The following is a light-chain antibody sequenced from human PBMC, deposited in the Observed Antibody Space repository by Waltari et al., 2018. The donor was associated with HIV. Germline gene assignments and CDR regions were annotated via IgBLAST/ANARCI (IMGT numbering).Light chain of an antibody. Sequence: QSVLTQPPSASAAPGQRVTLSCSGSSSHIRGNYVYCYQHLPGSAPKLLISRNTNRPSGVPDRFSCSKSGTSASLAISGLLSEDEADYYCAAWDDSLSGVLFGGGTKLTVL. CDR1: SSHIRGNY. CDR3: AAWDDSLSGVL. CDR2: RNT. V-gene: IGLV1-47*01. J-gene: IGLJ3*02.